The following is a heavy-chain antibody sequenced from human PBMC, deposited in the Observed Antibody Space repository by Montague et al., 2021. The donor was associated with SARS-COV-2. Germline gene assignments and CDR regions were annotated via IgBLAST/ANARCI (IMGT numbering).Heavy chain of an antibody. Sequence: SETLSLTCTVSGAPISTGSDYWTWIRQRPGRGLEWIGNFYYSGGSTYNPSLKSRVTISADTSKNLFSLTLKSVTASDTAVYYCARDRGDIYGGNSAWFDPWGQGTLVTASS. J-gene: IGHJ5*02. D-gene: IGHD4-23*01. CDR2: FYYSGGS. CDR1: GAPISTGSDY. V-gene: IGHV4-61*03. CDR3: ARDRGDIYGGNSAWFDP.